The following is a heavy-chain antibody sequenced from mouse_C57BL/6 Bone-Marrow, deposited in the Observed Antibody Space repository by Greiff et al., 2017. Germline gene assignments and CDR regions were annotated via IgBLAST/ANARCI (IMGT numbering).Heavy chain of an antibody. V-gene: IGHV5-4*01. CDR1: GFTFSSYA. D-gene: IGHD2-4*01. J-gene: IGHJ3*01. CDR3: ASDGGLRRSVAY. Sequence: EVLLVESGGGLVKPGGSLKLSCAASGFTFSSYAMSWVRQTPGKRLEWVATISDGGSYTYYPDNVKGRVTISRDNAKNNLYLQMSQLKSEATAMYYCASDGGLRRSVAYWGQGTLVTVSA. CDR2: ISDGGSYT.